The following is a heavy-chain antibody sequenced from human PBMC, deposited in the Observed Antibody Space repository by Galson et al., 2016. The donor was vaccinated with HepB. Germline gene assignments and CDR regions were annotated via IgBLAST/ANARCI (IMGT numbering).Heavy chain of an antibody. CDR3: ASGTVLQCLDV. Sequence: QSGAEVKKPGESLRISCEGSGFNFTSYWISWVRQMPGEGLEWMGRIDPTDSYTNYSPSFQGHVTISADKSISTAYLQWSSLKASDTAMYYCASGTVLQCLDVWGKGTTVTVSS. CDR1: GFNFTSYW. D-gene: IGHD3-3*01. V-gene: IGHV5-10-1*01. CDR2: IDPTDSYT. J-gene: IGHJ6*04.